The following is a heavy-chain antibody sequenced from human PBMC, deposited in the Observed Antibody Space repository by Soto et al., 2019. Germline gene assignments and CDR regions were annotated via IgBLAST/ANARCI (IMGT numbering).Heavy chain of an antibody. D-gene: IGHD3-16*01. CDR2: IKEDGSEA. CDR1: GFTFSTYW. Sequence: EVQLVESGGGLVQPGGSLRLSCAASGFTFSTYWMNWVRQAPGKGLEWVANIKEDGSEAYYGDSVKGRFTISRDNAKNSLYLDMSSLRGEDTAVYYCARDWGAPGRGSALGYYYHFGMDVWGQGTTVTVPS. V-gene: IGHV3-7*05. CDR3: ARDWGAPGRGSALGYYYHFGMDV. J-gene: IGHJ6*02.